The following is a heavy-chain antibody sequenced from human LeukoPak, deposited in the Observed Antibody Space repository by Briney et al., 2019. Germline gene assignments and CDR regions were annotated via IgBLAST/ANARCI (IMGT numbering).Heavy chain of an antibody. D-gene: IGHD2-15*01. CDR1: GGSFSGYY. V-gene: IGHV4-39*01. Sequence: PSETLSLTCAVYGGSFSGYYWGWIRQPPGKGLEWIGSIYYSGSTYYNPSLKSRVTISVDTSKNQFSLKLSSVTAADTAVYYCATGAGYCSGGSCYSYAFDIWGQGTMVTVSS. J-gene: IGHJ3*02. CDR3: ATGAGYCSGGSCYSYAFDI. CDR2: IYYSGST.